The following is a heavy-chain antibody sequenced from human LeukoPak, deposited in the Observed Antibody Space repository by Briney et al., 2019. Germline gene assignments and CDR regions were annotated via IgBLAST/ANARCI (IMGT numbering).Heavy chain of an antibody. CDR3: ARVGSSGWSQKYYFDY. D-gene: IGHD6-19*01. V-gene: IGHV4-59*01. CDR2: IYYSGST. Sequence: KPSETLSLTCTVSGGSISTYYWRWIRQPPGKGLEWIGYIYYSGSTNYNPSLKSRVTISVDTSKNQFSLKLSSVTAADTAVYYCARVGSSGWSQKYYFDYWGQGTLVTVSS. CDR1: GGSISTYY. J-gene: IGHJ4*02.